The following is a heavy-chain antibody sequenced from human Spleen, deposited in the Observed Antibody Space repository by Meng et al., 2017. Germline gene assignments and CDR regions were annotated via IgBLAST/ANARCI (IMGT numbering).Heavy chain of an antibody. J-gene: IGHJ4*02. CDR3: AKAHYSSNWYGFDY. D-gene: IGHD6-13*01. CDR2: ISWNSGSI. CDR1: GFTFDDYA. V-gene: IGHV3-9*03. Sequence: SLKISCAASGFTFDDYAMFWVRQAPGKGLEWVSGISWNSGSIGYADSVKGRFTISRDNAKNSLYLQMNSLRTEDMALYYCAKAHYSSNWYGFDYWGQGTLVTVSS.